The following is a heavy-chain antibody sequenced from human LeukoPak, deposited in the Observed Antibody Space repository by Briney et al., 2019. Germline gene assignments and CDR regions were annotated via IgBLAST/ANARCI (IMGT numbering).Heavy chain of an antibody. CDR1: GGSISSYY. Sequence: SETLSLTCTVSGGSISSYYWSWIRQPPGKGLEWIGYIYYSGSTNYNPSLKSRVTISVDTSKNQSSLKLSSVTAADTAVYYCARSGDIVATGYFDYWGQETLVTVSS. CDR2: IYYSGST. CDR3: ARSGDIVATGYFDY. J-gene: IGHJ4*02. D-gene: IGHD5-12*01. V-gene: IGHV4-59*01.